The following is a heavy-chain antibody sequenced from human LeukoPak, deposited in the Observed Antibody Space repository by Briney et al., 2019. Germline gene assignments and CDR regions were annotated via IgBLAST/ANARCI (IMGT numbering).Heavy chain of an antibody. J-gene: IGHJ6*03. CDR1: GGSISSSSYY. D-gene: IGHD3-3*01. CDR3: ARESYDFPVGHYYMDV. V-gene: IGHV4-39*07. CDR2: IYYSGST. Sequence: PSETLSLTCTVSGGSISSSSYYWGWIRQPPGKGLEWIGSIYYSGSTYYNPSLKSRVTISVDTSKNQFSLKLSSVTAADTAVYYCARESYDFPVGHYYMDVWGKGTTVTVSS.